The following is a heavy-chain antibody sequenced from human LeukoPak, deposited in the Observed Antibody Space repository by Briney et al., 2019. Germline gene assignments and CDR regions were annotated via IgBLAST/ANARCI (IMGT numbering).Heavy chain of an antibody. V-gene: IGHV3-49*03. CDR3: TRDRGAYNLYDY. Sequence: GGSLRLSCTASGFTFGDYAMSWIRQAPGKGLEWVGFIRSKAYGETADYAASVKGRFTISRDDSKAIAYLQMNSLKTEDTAVYHCTRDRGAYNLYDYWGQGALVTVSS. J-gene: IGHJ4*02. D-gene: IGHD1-1*01. CDR1: GFTFGDYA. CDR2: IRSKAYGETA.